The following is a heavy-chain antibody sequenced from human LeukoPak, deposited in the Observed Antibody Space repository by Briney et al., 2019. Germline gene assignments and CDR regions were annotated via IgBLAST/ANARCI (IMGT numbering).Heavy chain of an antibody. J-gene: IGHJ6*02. CDR1: GFTFSSYS. Sequence: GGSLRLSCAASGFTFSSYSMNWVRQAPGKGLEWVAVISYDGSNKYYADSVKGRFTISRDNSKNTLYLQMNSLRAEDTAVYYCARDRRYSYGPYYYYYGMDVWGQGTTVTVSS. CDR2: ISYDGSNK. D-gene: IGHD5-18*01. V-gene: IGHV3-30*03. CDR3: ARDRRYSYGPYYYYYGMDV.